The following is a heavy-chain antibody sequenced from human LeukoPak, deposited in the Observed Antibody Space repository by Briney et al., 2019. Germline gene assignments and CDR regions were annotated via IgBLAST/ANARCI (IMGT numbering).Heavy chain of an antibody. V-gene: IGHV3-33*01. CDR1: GFTFSSYG. Sequence: PGRSLRLSCAASGFTFSSYGMHWVRQAPGKGLEWVAVIWYDGSNKYYADSVKGRFTISSDNSKNTLYLQMNSLRAEDTAVYYCARETVDTAIYYYYGMDVWGQGTTVTVSS. CDR3: ARETVDTAIYYYYGMDV. CDR2: IWYDGSNK. D-gene: IGHD5-18*01. J-gene: IGHJ6*02.